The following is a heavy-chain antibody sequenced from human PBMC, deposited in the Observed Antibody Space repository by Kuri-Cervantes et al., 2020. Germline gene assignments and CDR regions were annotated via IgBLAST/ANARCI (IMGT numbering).Heavy chain of an antibody. D-gene: IGHD5-18*01. CDR2: IYPGDSDT. CDR3: TRLWGTAMVYYFDY. J-gene: IGHJ4*02. V-gene: IGHV5-51*01. CDR1: GYSFTSYW. Sequence: GGSLRLSCKGSGYSFTSYWIGWVRQMPGKGLEWMGIIYPGDSDTRYSPSFQGQVTISADKSISTAYLQWRSLKASDTAMYYCTRLWGTAMVYYFDYWGQGTLVTVSS.